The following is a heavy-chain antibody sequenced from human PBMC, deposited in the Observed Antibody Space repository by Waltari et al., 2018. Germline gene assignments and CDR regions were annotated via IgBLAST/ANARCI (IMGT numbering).Heavy chain of an antibody. Sequence: QLQLHQSGPGLVKSSETLSLTCTVSGFSLSSNIFCWGWIRQSPGKGLEWIGEINHSGSTNYNPSLKSRVTISVDTSKNQFSLKLSSVTAADTAVYYCARKGPGHGGSVDYWGQGTLVTVSS. J-gene: IGHJ4*02. CDR2: INHSGST. V-gene: IGHV4-39*07. CDR1: GFSLSSNIFC. CDR3: ARKGPGHGGSVDY. D-gene: IGHD3-10*01.